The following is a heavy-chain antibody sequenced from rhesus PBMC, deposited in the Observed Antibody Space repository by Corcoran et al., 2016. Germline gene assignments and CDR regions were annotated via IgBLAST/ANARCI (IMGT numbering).Heavy chain of an antibody. V-gene: IGHV4-147*01. CDR2: IYGGIGST. Sequence: QVQLQESGPGVVKPSETLSLTCVVSGCSIRNYCGGWTRQPPGKGLEWIGQIYGGIGSTSYNPSLKSRVTISTDTSKNQFSLKLSSVTAADTAVYYCARGTTAFYYFDYWGQGVLVTVSS. CDR1: GCSIRNYC. CDR3: ARGTTAFYYFDY. J-gene: IGHJ4*01.